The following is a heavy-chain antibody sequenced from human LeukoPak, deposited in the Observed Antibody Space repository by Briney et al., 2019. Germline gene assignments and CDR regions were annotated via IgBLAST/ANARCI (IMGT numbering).Heavy chain of an antibody. CDR2: IRYDGSNK. Sequence: GGSLRLSCAASGFTFSSYGMHWVRQAPGKGLEWVAFIRYDGSNKYYADSVKGRFTISRDNSKNTLYLQMNSLRAEDTALYYCAKAIRAVAGTGLDYWGQGTLVTVSS. D-gene: IGHD6-19*01. J-gene: IGHJ4*02. CDR3: AKAIRAVAGTGLDY. CDR1: GFTFSSYG. V-gene: IGHV3-30*02.